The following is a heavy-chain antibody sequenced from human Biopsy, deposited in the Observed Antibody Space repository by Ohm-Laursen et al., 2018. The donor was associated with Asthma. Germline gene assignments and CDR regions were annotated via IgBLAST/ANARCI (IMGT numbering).Heavy chain of an antibody. Sequence: GSSVKVSCKAPGDTFSNFAISWVRQAPGQGLEWLGGINTVFGTTNYAQKFQGRVTITADESTSTAYMEVTSLRSEDTAIYYCARCQVGYSSGWSLLLKKIYYSGMDVWGQGTAVTVSS. CDR1: GDTFSNFA. CDR3: ARCQVGYSSGWSLLLKKIYYSGMDV. D-gene: IGHD6-19*01. CDR2: INTVFGTT. J-gene: IGHJ6*02. V-gene: IGHV1-69*01.